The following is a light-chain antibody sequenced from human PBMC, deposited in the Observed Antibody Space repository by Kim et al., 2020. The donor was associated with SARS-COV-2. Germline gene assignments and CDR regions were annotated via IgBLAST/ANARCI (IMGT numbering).Light chain of an antibody. J-gene: IGKJ5*01. Sequence: EIVLTQSPATLSLSPGDGATLSCRASQSVDGYLAWIQQKPGQPPRLLISNASNRAAGVPARFSGSGSGTDFTLTISSLEPDDFAVYYCQQRRKSITFGQGTRLEIK. CDR1: QSVDGY. CDR2: NAS. CDR3: QQRRKSIT. V-gene: IGKV3-11*01.